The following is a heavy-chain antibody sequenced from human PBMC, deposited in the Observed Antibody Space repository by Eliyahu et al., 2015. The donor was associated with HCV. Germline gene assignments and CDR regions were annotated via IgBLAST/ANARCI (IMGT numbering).Heavy chain of an antibody. D-gene: IGHD6-19*01. CDR2: ISGSGDST. CDR1: RFTFSSYA. Sequence: EVQLLESGGGLVQPGGSLRLSCAASRFTFSSYAMTWVRQAPGKGLEGVSAISGSGDSTYYADSVKGRFTISRDNSKNTLYLQMNSLRAEDTAVYFCAKSLVLAVTGIFPDFDYWGQGTLVTVSS. V-gene: IGHV3-23*01. CDR3: AKSLVLAVTGIFPDFDY. J-gene: IGHJ4*02.